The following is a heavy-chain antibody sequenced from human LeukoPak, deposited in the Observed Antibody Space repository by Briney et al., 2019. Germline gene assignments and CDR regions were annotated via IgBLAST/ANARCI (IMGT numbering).Heavy chain of an antibody. Sequence: SQTLSLTCTVSGGSISSGGYYWSWIRQHPGKGLEWIGYIYYSGGTYYNPSLKSRVTISVDTSKNQFSLKLSSVTAADTAVYYCARGSATVTGFDYWGQGTLVTVSS. J-gene: IGHJ4*02. CDR3: ARGSATVTGFDY. V-gene: IGHV4-31*03. D-gene: IGHD4-17*01. CDR2: IYYSGGT. CDR1: GGSISSGGYY.